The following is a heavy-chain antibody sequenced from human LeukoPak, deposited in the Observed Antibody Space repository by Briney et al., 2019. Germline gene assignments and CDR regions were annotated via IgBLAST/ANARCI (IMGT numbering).Heavy chain of an antibody. J-gene: IGHJ4*02. V-gene: IGHV4-38-2*02. D-gene: IGHD4-17*01. CDR3: ARVKSVTRYSGGYFFDY. CDR2: IYHSGST. CDR1: GYSISSGYY. Sequence: SETLSLTCTVSGYSISSGYYWGWIRQPPGKGLEWIGSIYHSGSTYYNPSLKSRVTISVDTSKNQFSLKLSSVTAADTAVYYCARVKSVTRYSGGYFFDYWGQGTLVTVSS.